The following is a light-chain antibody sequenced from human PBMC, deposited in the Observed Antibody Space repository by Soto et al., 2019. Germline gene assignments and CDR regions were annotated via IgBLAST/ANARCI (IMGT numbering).Light chain of an antibody. J-gene: IGKJ1*01. CDR3: QQYNSYSWT. CDR2: DDS. Sequence: DIQITQSPSTLAASEAVIVAITCRASQSVSSTLAWYKQKPGKVPKPLIYDDSSVESGVPSRFSGSGSGTAFTLTISSLQPDDFATYYCQQYNSYSWTFGKGTKV. V-gene: IGKV1-5*01. CDR1: QSVSST.